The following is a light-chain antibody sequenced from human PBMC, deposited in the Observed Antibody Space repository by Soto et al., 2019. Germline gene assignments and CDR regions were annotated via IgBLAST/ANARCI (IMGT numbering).Light chain of an antibody. CDR2: DDS. Sequence: SYELTQPPSVSVAPGQTARITCGGTNIGSKSVHWYQQKPGQAPVLVVYDDSDRPSGIPERFSGSNSGNTATLTISRVEAGDEADYYCQVWDSSSDHPEVFGTGTKLTVL. CDR1: NIGSKS. J-gene: IGLJ1*01. V-gene: IGLV3-21*02. CDR3: QVWDSSSDHPEV.